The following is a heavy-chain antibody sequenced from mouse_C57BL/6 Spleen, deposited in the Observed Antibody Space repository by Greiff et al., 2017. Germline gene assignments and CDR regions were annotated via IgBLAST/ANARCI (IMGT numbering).Heavy chain of an antibody. D-gene: IGHD2-3*01. CDR1: GYSITSGYY. V-gene: IGHV3-6*01. CDR2: ISYDGSN. J-gene: IGHJ4*01. Sequence: EVKLQESGPGLVKPSQSLSLTCSVTGYSITSGYYWNWIRQFPGNKLEWMGYISYDGSNNYNPSLKNRISITREPSKNQFFLKLNSVTTEDTATYYCARDDGLPRYAMDYWGQGTSVTVSS. CDR3: ARDDGLPRYAMDY.